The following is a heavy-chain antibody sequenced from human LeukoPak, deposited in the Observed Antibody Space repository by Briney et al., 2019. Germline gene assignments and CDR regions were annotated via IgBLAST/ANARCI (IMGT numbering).Heavy chain of an antibody. CDR2: ISYSGST. J-gene: IGHJ5*02. V-gene: IGHV4-59*01. D-gene: IGHD3-16*01. Sequence: NPSETLSLTCTVSGDSISSSYWSWIRQPPGKGLEWIGYISYSGSTSSNPSLRSRVTISVDTSKNQFSLRLTSVTAAATAMYYCAGGGQANWFHPWGQGTLVTVSS. CDR1: GDSISSSY. CDR3: AGGGQANWFHP.